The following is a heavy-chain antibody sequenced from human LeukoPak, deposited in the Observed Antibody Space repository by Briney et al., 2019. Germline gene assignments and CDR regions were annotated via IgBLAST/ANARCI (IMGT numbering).Heavy chain of an antibody. CDR3: ARPGRQWLPPWRSYYGMDV. D-gene: IGHD6-19*01. CDR1: GYIFISCW. J-gene: IGHJ6*02. CDR2: IYPNKSDV. V-gene: IGHV5-51*01. Sequence: GESLKISWKCSGYIFISCWIVLGRQMPGKGLEWMGIIYPNKSDVRYSPSFHGQVTISADKSISTAYLQWSGLRASDTAMYYCARPGRQWLPPWRSYYGMDVWGQGTTVTVSS.